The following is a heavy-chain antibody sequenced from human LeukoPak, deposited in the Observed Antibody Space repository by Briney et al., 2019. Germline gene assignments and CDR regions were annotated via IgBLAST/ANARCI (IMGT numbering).Heavy chain of an antibody. CDR3: AKDLSGSCYSPIDY. D-gene: IGHD2-15*01. CDR2: IYSGGST. CDR1: GFTVSSTY. J-gene: IGHJ4*02. V-gene: IGHV3-53*01. Sequence: SGGSLRLSCLLSGFTVSSTYVSWVRQAPGKGLEWVSVIYSGGSTYYTDSVKGRFTISRDNSKNTQYLQMNSLRPEDTAIYYCAKDLSGSCYSPIDYWGQGTLVTVSS.